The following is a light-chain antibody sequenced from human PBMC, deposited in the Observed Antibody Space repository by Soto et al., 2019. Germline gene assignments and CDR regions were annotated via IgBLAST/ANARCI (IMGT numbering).Light chain of an antibody. J-gene: IGKJ4*01. CDR3: QQYGSSSQAT. CDR2: GAT. V-gene: IGKV3-15*01. Sequence: EILMTQSPATLSVSPGERATLSCRASQSVRSNLAWYQQKPGQAPRLLIFGATTRATGMPARFSGSGSGTEFTLTISSLQSEDVAVYYCQQYGSSSQATFGGGTKVEIK. CDR1: QSVRSN.